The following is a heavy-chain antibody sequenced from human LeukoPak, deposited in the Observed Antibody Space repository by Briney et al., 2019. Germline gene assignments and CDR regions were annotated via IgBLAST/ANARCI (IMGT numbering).Heavy chain of an antibody. V-gene: IGHV4-34*01. D-gene: IGHD3-22*01. CDR2: INHSGST. J-gene: IGHJ6*02. CDR3: ARVRMDDSSGYPYYYYGMDV. CDR1: GGSFSGYY. Sequence: SETLSLTCAVYGGSFSGYYWSWIRQPPGKGLEWIGEINHSGSTNYNPSLKSRVTISVDTSKNQFSLKLSSVTAADTAVYYCARVRMDDSSGYPYYYYGMDVWGQGTTVTVSS.